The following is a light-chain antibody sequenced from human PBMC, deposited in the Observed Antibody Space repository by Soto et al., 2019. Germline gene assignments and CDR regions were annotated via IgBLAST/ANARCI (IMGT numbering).Light chain of an antibody. CDR2: SNN. V-gene: IGLV1-44*01. CDR3: AAWDDSLNGPVVV. CDR1: SSNIGSNT. Sequence: QAVVIQPPSASGTPGQRVTISCSGSSSNIGSNTVNWYQQLPGTAPKLLIYSNNQRPSGVPDRFSGSKSGTSASLAISGLRSEDEADYYCAAWDDSLNGPVVVFGGGTKLTVL. J-gene: IGLJ2*01.